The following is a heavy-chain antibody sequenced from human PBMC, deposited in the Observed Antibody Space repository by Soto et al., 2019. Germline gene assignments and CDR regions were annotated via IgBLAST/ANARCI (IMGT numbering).Heavy chain of an antibody. CDR2: IYYTGST. D-gene: IGHD5-12*01. V-gene: IGHV4-59*08. CDR3: ARHGGIGYYYSVFDY. Sequence: QVQLQESGPGLVKPSETLSLSCTVSGGSISSYYWSWIRQPPGKGLEWIGYIYYTGSTDYNPSLKRRVTISVDTSKNQVCLKLNAVTAADTAVYYCARHGGIGYYYSVFDYWGQGTLVTVSS. CDR1: GGSISSYY. J-gene: IGHJ4*02.